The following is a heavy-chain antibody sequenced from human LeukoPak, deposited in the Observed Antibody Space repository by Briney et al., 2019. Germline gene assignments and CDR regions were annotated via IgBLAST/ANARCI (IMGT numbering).Heavy chain of an antibody. Sequence: GGSLRLSCAASGFTFNNYAMTWVRRAPGKGLEWVSGIVGYGGNTYYADSVKGRFTISRDNSKNTLYLQMNSLRAEDTAVYYCAKDSGRGGPVPAAPTYFDYWGQGTLVTVSS. CDR1: GFTFNNYA. J-gene: IGHJ4*02. CDR2: IVGYGGNT. CDR3: AKDSGRGGPVPAAPTYFDY. V-gene: IGHV3-23*01. D-gene: IGHD2-2*01.